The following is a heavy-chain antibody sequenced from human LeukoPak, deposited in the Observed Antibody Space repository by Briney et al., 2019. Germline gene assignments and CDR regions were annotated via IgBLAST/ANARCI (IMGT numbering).Heavy chain of an antibody. Sequence: PSETLSLTCTVSGGSISNYYWTWIRQPAGKGLEWIGRIYSSGGTNYNPSLKTRVTMSVDTSGNQFSLKLSSVTAADTAMYYSARAAEYSSGWYLFDYWGQGILVTVSA. V-gene: IGHV4-4*07. CDR2: IYSSGGT. J-gene: IGHJ4*02. CDR3: ARAAEYSSGWYLFDY. CDR1: GGSISNYY. D-gene: IGHD6-19*01.